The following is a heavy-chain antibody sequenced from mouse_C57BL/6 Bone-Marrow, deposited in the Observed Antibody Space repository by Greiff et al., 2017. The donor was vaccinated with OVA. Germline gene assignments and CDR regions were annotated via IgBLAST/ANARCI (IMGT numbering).Heavy chain of an antibody. CDR3: ARCDDGYYSMDY. V-gene: IGHV1-9*01. Sequence: VQLQQSGAELMKPGASVKLSCKATGYTFTGYWIEWVKQRPGHGLEWIGEILPGSGRNNYNEKFKGKATFTADPSSNTAYMQLSSLTTEYSASYYCARCDDGYYSMDYWGQGTSVTVSS. D-gene: IGHD2-3*01. CDR2: ILPGSGRN. J-gene: IGHJ4*01. CDR1: GYTFTGYW.